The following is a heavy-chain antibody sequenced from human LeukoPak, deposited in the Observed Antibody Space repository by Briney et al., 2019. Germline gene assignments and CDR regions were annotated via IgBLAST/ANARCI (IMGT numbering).Heavy chain of an antibody. CDR2: INPNSGGT. J-gene: IGHJ4*02. Sequence: ASVKVSCKASGYTFTSYYMHWVRQAPGQGLEWMGWINPNSGGTDYAQKFQGRFLMTRDTSINTVYLELSRLTSDDTAIYYCARVAALAGFGWGDFDYWGQGTLVTVSS. V-gene: IGHV1-2*02. CDR3: ARVAALAGFGWGDFDY. CDR1: GYTFTSYY. D-gene: IGHD6-19*01.